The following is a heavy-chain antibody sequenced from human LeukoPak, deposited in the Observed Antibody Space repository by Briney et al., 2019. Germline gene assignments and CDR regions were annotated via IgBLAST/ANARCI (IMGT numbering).Heavy chain of an antibody. J-gene: IGHJ4*02. CDR3: AKEEWELGIDY. V-gene: IGHV3-53*01. CDR1: GFTVSSNY. D-gene: IGHD1-26*01. CDR2: IYSGGST. Sequence: PGGSLRLSCAASGFTVSSNYMSWVRQAPGKGLEWVSVIYSGGSTYYADSVKGRFTISRDNSKNTLYLQMNSLRAEDTAVYYCAKEEWELGIDYWGQGTLVTVSS.